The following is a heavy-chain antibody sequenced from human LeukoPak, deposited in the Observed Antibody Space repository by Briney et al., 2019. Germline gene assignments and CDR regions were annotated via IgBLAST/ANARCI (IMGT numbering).Heavy chain of an antibody. V-gene: IGHV3-9*01. J-gene: IGHJ4*02. CDR2: ISWNSGSI. D-gene: IGHD6-19*01. CDR3: AKGGTYSSGWYGRGGADY. CDR1: GFTFDDYA. Sequence: GRSLRLSCAASGFTFDDYAMHWVRQAPGKGLEWVSGISWNSGSIGYADSVKGRFTISRDNAKNSLYLQMNSLRAEDTALYYCAKGGTYSSGWYGRGGADYWGQGTLVTVSS.